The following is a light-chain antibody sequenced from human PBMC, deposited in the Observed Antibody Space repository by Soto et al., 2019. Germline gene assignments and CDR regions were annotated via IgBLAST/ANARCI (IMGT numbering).Light chain of an antibody. CDR3: CSFAASSTLYV. CDR1: SSDVTGNNY. J-gene: IGLJ1*01. CDR2: EVS. Sequence: QSVLTQPASVSGSPGQSITISCTGTSSDVTGNNYVSWYQQHPGKAPKLLIYEVSTRPSGVSNRFSGSKSGNTASLTISGLQAEDEADYYCCSFAASSTLYVFGTGTKVTVL. V-gene: IGLV2-14*01.